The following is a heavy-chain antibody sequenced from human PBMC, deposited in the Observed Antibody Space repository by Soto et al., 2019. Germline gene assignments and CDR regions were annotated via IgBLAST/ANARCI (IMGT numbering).Heavy chain of an antibody. J-gene: IGHJ4*02. CDR3: QSSGWFVDY. V-gene: IGHV3-15*01. CDR2: IKSKIDGGTT. D-gene: IGHD6-13*01. Sequence: GSLRLSCAASGFTFSNAWMSWVRQAPGKGLEWVGRIKSKIDGGTTDYAAPVKGRFTISRDDSKNTLYLQMNSLRTEDTAVYYCQSSGWFVDYWGQGTLVTVSS. CDR1: GFTFSNAW.